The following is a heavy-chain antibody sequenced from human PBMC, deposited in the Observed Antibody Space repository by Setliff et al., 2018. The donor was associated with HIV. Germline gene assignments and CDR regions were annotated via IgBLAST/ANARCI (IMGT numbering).Heavy chain of an antibody. CDR2: INAGDDT. CDR1: GYTFSTYV. Sequence: ASVKVSCKASGYTFSTYVMHWVRQAPGQRLEWMGWINAGDDTTYSQEFQGRVTITRDTSASTAYMELSSLRSEDMAVYYCAREGAAPGLDLDYWGQGTLVTVSS. J-gene: IGHJ4*02. CDR3: AREGAAPGLDLDY. V-gene: IGHV1-3*03. D-gene: IGHD6-13*01.